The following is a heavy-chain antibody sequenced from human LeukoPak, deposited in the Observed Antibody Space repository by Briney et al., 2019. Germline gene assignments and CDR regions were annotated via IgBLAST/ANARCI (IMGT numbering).Heavy chain of an antibody. Sequence: PGGSLRLSCAASGFTFRSYGMHWVRQAPGKGLEWVAIIWYDGSKNYYADSVKGRFTISRDNFNNTLYLQMNSLRAEDTALYYCARAPYTTGRSFYFDSWGQGTLVTVSS. J-gene: IGHJ4*02. V-gene: IGHV3-33*01. CDR1: GFTFRSYG. D-gene: IGHD2-2*02. CDR3: ARAPYTTGRSFYFDS. CDR2: IWYDGSKN.